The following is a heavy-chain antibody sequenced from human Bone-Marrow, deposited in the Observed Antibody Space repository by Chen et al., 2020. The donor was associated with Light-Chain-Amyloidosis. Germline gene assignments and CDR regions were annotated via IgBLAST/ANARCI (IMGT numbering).Heavy chain of an antibody. CDR1: GAPISSSSYY. Sequence: QLQLQESGPGLVEPSETLSLTCTVSGAPISSSSYYWGWIRQSPGKGLAWIGGIFSGDITYYSPSLKSRGSVSADPSKNQVSLELTSLTAGDTAIYYCVRGPSDVKWGVVIRAEAFDIWGQGTTVTVSS. CDR3: VRGPSDVKWGVVIRAEAFDI. CDR2: IFSGDIT. V-gene: IGHV4-39*07. J-gene: IGHJ3*02. D-gene: IGHD3-3*01.